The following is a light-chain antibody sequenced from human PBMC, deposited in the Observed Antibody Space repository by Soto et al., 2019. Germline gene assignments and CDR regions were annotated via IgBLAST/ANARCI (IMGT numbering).Light chain of an antibody. J-gene: IGKJ1*01. V-gene: IGKV1-5*03. CDR3: QQYNSYLWT. Sequence: DIPMTQSPSTLSASVGDRVTITCRASQSISSWLAWYQQKXGKAPKLLIYKASTLESGVPSRFSGSGSGTEFTLTISSLQPDDFASYYCQQYNSYLWTFGQGTKVEIK. CDR2: KAS. CDR1: QSISSW.